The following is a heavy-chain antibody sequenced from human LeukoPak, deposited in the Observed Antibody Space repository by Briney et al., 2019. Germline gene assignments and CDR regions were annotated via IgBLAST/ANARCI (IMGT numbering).Heavy chain of an antibody. CDR2: INDGGST. D-gene: IGHD2-2*02. J-gene: IGHJ6*03. CDR1: GGSFTAYY. CDR3: ARGRSRYCSSTSCYTEDYYYYYMDV. V-gene: IGHV4-34*01. Sequence: SETLSLTCALDGGSFTAYYWSWIRHPPEKGREWVGAINDGGSTHYHPSLKGRVTISVDTSKNQFSLKLSSVTAADTAVYYCARGRSRYCSSTSCYTEDYYYYYMDVWGKGTTVTVS.